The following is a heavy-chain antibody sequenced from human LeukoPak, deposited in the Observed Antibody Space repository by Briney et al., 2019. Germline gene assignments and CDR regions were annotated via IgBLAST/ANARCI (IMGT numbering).Heavy chain of an antibody. CDR2: MYLSGTT. J-gene: IGHJ4*02. CDR3: AGLVGRYSSGLYYYYFDY. D-gene: IGHD3-22*01. V-gene: IGHV4-4*02. CDR1: GDSISSLDL. Sequence: SGTLSLTCTVSGDSISSLDLWSWVRQPPGKGLEWIGEMYLSGTTHSNPSVKSRVTISIDKSKNQFFLNLSSVTAADTAVYYCAGLVGRYSSGLYYYYFDYWGQGTLVTVSS.